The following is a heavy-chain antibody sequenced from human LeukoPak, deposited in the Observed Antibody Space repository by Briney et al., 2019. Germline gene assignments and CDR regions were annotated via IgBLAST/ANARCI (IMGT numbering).Heavy chain of an antibody. V-gene: IGHV1-18*01. Sequence: VASVKVSCKASGYTFTTYGISWVRQAPGQGLEWMGWISAYNGNTNYAQKLQGRVTMTTDTSTSTAYMELRSLRSDDTAVYYCARDHIVVVPAYYYGMDVWGQGTTVTVSS. J-gene: IGHJ6*02. CDR2: ISAYNGNT. CDR1: GYTFTTYG. D-gene: IGHD2-2*01. CDR3: ARDHIVVVPAYYYGMDV.